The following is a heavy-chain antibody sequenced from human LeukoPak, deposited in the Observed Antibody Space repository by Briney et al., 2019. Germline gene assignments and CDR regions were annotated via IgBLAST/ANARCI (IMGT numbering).Heavy chain of an antibody. CDR1: GYSFTSYW. V-gene: IGHV5-51*01. CDR2: IYPGDSDT. J-gene: IGHJ5*02. CDR3: ARHPYYYDSSAFAPPNWFDP. D-gene: IGHD3-22*01. Sequence: GESLKISCKGSGYSFTSYWIGWVRQMPGKGVEWMGIIYPGDSDTRYSPSFQGQVTISADKSISTAYLQWSSLKASDTAMYYCARHPYYYDSSAFAPPNWFDPWGQGTLVTVSS.